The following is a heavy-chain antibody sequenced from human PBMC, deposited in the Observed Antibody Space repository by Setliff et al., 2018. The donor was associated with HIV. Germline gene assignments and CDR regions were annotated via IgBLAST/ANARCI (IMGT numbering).Heavy chain of an antibody. J-gene: IGHJ4*02. CDR2: ISAYNGNT. Sequence: AASVKVSCKASGYIFISYGFSWVRQAPGQGLEWMGWISAYNGNTNYAQKLQGRVTMTTDTSTSTAYMELRNLRSDDTAVYYCARGVKGIATTGKYYFDYWGQGTLVTVSS. D-gene: IGHD6-13*01. V-gene: IGHV1-18*01. CDR3: ARGVKGIATTGKYYFDY. CDR1: GYIFISYG.